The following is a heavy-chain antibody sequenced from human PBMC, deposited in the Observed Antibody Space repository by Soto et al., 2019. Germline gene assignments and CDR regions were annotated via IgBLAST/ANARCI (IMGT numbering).Heavy chain of an antibody. CDR3: ARSSIEPRVFMYPFDY. D-gene: IGHD6-6*01. J-gene: IGHJ4*02. V-gene: IGHV4-59*04. CDR2: IYYNGST. CDR1: GVSITSHY. Sequence: PSETLSLTCTVSGVSITSHYWSWIRQSPGKGLERIGYIYYNGSTYYNPSLKSRVAISLDTSKNQFSLSLNSVTAADTAVYYFARSSIEPRVFMYPFDYWGQGTQVTVSS.